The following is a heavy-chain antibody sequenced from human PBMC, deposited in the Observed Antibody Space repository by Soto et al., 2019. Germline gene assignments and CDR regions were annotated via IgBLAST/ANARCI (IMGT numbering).Heavy chain of an antibody. CDR2: TYYRSKWYN. CDR1: GDSVSRDSAD. V-gene: IGHV6-1*01. D-gene: IGHD3-22*01. CDR3: ARGGWFRGMGV. Sequence: SQTLSLTCAIFGDSVSRDSADWNWIRQSPSRGLEWLGRTYYRSKWYNDYAVSVKSRITINPDTSKNQFSLHLNSVTPEDTAVYYFARGGWFRGMGVRGQGTTVTVSS. J-gene: IGHJ6*02.